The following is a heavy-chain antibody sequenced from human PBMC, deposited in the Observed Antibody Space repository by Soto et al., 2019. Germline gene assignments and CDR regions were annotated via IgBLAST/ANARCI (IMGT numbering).Heavy chain of an antibody. D-gene: IGHD4-17*01. CDR2: INAGNGNT. Sequence: GASVKVSCKASGYTFTSYAMHWVRQAPGQRLEWMGWINAGNGNTKYSQKFQGRVTITRDTSASTAYMELSSLRSEDTAVYYCARDPDYGGNSFSDYWGQGTLVTVSS. V-gene: IGHV1-3*01. CDR3: ARDPDYGGNSFSDY. J-gene: IGHJ4*02. CDR1: GYTFTSYA.